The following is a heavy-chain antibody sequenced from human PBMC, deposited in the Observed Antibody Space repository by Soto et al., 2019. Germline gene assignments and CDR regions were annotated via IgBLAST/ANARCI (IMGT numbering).Heavy chain of an antibody. D-gene: IGHD3-3*01. Sequence: EVQLLESGGDLVQPGGSLRLSCAATGFTISSCVMSWVRQAPGKGLEWVSTISGSGGSAYYADSVKGRFTISRDNSKNTLYLQMNSLRVDDTAVYYCAKGLPDTIFGVLIRFDSWGQGTLVTVSS. V-gene: IGHV3-23*01. CDR2: ISGSGGSA. J-gene: IGHJ4*02. CDR1: GFTISSCV. CDR3: AKGLPDTIFGVLIRFDS.